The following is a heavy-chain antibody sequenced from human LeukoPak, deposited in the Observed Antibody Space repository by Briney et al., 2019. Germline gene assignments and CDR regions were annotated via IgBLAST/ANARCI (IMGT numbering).Heavy chain of an antibody. V-gene: IGHV4-38-2*02. J-gene: IGHJ4*02. CDR1: GYSISSGYY. CDR3: ARGPDIAVAGTAVDY. CDR2: IYHSGST. D-gene: IGHD6-19*01. Sequence: SETLSLTCTVSGYSISSGYYWGWIRQPPGKGLEWIGSIYHSGSTYYNPSLKSRVTISVDTSKNQFSLKLSSVTAADTAVYYCARGPDIAVAGTAVDYWGQGTLVTVSS.